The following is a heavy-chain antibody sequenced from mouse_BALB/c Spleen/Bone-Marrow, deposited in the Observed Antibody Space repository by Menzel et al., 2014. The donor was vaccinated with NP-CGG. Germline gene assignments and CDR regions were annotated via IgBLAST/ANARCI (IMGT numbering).Heavy chain of an antibody. Sequence: EVQVVESGGGLVKPGGSLKLSRAASGFTFSSYAMSWVRQTPEKRLEWVASISSGGSTYYPDSVKGRFTISRDNARNILYLQMSSLRSEDTAMYYCARGGLRYFDVWGAGTTVTVSS. J-gene: IGHJ1*01. CDR3: ARGGLRYFDV. V-gene: IGHV5-6-5*01. CDR1: GFTFSSYA. D-gene: IGHD3-2*02. CDR2: ISSGGST.